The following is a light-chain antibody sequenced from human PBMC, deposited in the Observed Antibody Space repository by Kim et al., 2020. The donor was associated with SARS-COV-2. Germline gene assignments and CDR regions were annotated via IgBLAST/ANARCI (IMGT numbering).Light chain of an antibody. Sequence: LSPGERAHLSCRTSPTVSVGRLAWYQQRPGQAPRLVIYASSSRATGIPDRFSGSGSGTDFTLTIHRLEPEDFAVYYCQQYGTSPTAFGQGTKVEI. CDR1: PTVSVGR. CDR2: ASS. V-gene: IGKV3-20*01. J-gene: IGKJ2*01. CDR3: QQYGTSPTA.